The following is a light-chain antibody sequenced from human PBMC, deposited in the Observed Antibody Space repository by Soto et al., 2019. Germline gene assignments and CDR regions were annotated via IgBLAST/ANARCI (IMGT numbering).Light chain of an antibody. Sequence: DIQMTQSPPSLSASVGDRVTITCQASQDISKFLNWYQKKPGKPPKVLIYDASNLQTGVPSRFSGRGSGTEFTFTISSRQPDDSGTYYCQQYDDLPITFGQGTRLEIK. CDR1: QDISKF. V-gene: IGKV1-33*01. CDR2: DAS. J-gene: IGKJ5*01. CDR3: QQYDDLPIT.